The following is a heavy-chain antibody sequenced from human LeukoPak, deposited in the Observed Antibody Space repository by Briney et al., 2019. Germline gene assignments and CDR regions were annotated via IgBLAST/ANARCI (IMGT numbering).Heavy chain of an antibody. D-gene: IGHD3-10*01. CDR3: ARPRGEGSSPASFDY. J-gene: IGHJ4*02. Sequence: ASVKVSCKASGYTVTSYYMHWVRQAPGQGLECVGIINPSGGTTSYAQKFQGRVTMTRDTSTSTVYMELSSLRSEDTAVYYCARPRGEGSSPASFDYWGQGTLVTVPS. CDR1: GYTVTSYY. V-gene: IGHV1-46*01. CDR2: INPSGGTT.